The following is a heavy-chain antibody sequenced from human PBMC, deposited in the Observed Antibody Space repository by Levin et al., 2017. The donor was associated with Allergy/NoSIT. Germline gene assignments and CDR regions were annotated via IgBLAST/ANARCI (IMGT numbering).Heavy chain of an antibody. V-gene: IGHV3-23*01. Sequence: GESLKISCAASGFTFSTYAISWVRQAPGKGLEWVSAFSRRDTTHYAVSVKGRFTVSRDNSKNTMYLEMNSLRGDDTAVYYCAREMAGTSGWYTVDYWGQGTPVIVSS. J-gene: IGHJ4*02. CDR2: FSRRDTT. D-gene: IGHD6-19*01. CDR1: GFTFSTYA. CDR3: AREMAGTSGWYTVDY.